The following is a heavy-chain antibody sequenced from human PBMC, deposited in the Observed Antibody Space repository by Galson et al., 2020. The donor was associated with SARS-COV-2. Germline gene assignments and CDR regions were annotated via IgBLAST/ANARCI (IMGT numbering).Heavy chain of an antibody. CDR2: ISSSSSYI. V-gene: IGHV3-21*01. Sequence: GGSLRLSCAASGFTFSSYSMNWVRQAPGKGLEWVSSISSSSSYIYYADSVKGRFTISRDNAKNSLYLQMNSLRAEDTAVYYCARGLEIAAAGTSDAFDIWGQGTMVTVSS. J-gene: IGHJ3*02. CDR1: GFTFSSYS. CDR3: ARGLEIAAAGTSDAFDI. D-gene: IGHD6-13*01.